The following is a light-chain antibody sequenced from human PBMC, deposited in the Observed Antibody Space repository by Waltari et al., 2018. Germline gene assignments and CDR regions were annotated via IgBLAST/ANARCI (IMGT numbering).Light chain of an antibody. CDR2: GAS. CDR3: QQYDSIVVT. Sequence: EIVLTQSPGTLSLSPGERATLSCRASQSVSNNFLNWYQQKPGQAPRLLIYGASSRTTGIPDRFSGSGSGTDVTLTISRLEPEDFAVYYCQQYDSIVVTFGGGTKVEI. CDR1: QSVSNNF. V-gene: IGKV3-20*01. J-gene: IGKJ4*01.